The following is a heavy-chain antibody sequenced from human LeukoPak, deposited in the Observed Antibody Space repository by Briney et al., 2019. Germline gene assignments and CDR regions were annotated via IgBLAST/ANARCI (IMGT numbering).Heavy chain of an antibody. CDR2: IHHDGST. V-gene: IGHV4-4*02. D-gene: IGHD2-15*01. Sequence: PSETLSLTCVISGGSMTRINWWSWVRQSPGKGLEWIGEIHHDGSTNYHTSLKSRVTISIDKSKNQFSLKLTSVTAADTAVYYCAKGGGAFDRWGRGSLVTVSS. CDR1: GGSMTRINW. J-gene: IGHJ5*02. CDR3: AKGGGAFDR.